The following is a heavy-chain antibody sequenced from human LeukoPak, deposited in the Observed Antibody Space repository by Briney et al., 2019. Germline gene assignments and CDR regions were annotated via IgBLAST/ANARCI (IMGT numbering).Heavy chain of an antibody. J-gene: IGHJ4*02. D-gene: IGHD6-19*01. CDR1: GGSFSGYY. V-gene: IGHV4-34*01. CDR2: INHSGST. Sequence: SETLSLTCAVYGGSFSGYYWSWIRQPPGKGLEWIGEINHSGSTNYNPSLKSRVTISVDTSKNQFSLKLSSVTAADTAVYYSARVTQWLVPFDYWGQGTLVTVSS. CDR3: ARVTQWLVPFDY.